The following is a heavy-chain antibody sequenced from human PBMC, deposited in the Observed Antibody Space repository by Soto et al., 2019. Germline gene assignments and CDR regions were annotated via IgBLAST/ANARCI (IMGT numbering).Heavy chain of an antibody. D-gene: IGHD2-21*02. Sequence: SGPTLVNPTQTLTLTCTFSGFSLSTSGVGVGWIRQPPGKALEWLALIYWDDDKRYSPSLKSRLTITKDTSKNQVVLTMTNMDPVDTATYYCAHRRAYCGGDCYSYWSYWGQGTLVTVSS. CDR2: IYWDDDK. J-gene: IGHJ4*02. CDR3: AHRRAYCGGDCYSYWSY. V-gene: IGHV2-5*02. CDR1: GFSLSTSGVG.